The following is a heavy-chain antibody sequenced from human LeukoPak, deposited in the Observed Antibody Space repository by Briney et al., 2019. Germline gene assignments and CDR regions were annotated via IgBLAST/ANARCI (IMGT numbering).Heavy chain of an antibody. D-gene: IGHD3-22*01. CDR2: ISGSGGST. V-gene: IGHV3-23*01. CDR1: GFTFSSYA. CDR3: AKDTSITMIVVVITPFDY. Sequence: GSLRLSCAASGFTFSSYAMSWVRQAPGKGLEWVSAISGSGGSTYYADSVKGRFTISRDNSKNTLYLQMNSLRAEDTAVYYCAKDTSITMIVVVITPFDYWGQGTLVTVSS. J-gene: IGHJ4*02.